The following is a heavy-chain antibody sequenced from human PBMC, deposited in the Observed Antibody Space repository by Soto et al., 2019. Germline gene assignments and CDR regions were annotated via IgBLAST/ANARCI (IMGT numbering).Heavy chain of an antibody. D-gene: IGHD3-22*01. J-gene: IGHJ4*02. V-gene: IGHV3-13*05. CDR2: IGTAGDP. CDR3: ARAQYYYDSSGYYSYYFDY. Sequence: PWGALRLSCAASGFTFSSYDMHWVRQATGKGLEWVSAIGTAGDPYYPGSVKGRFTISRENAKNSLYLQMNSLRAGDTAVYYCARAQYYYDSSGYYSYYFDYWGQGTLVTVSS. CDR1: GFTFSSYD.